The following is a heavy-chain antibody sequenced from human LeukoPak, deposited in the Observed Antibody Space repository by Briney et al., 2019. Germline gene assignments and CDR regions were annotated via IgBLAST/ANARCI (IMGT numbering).Heavy chain of an antibody. V-gene: IGHV3-7*01. D-gene: IGHD6-19*01. CDR1: GFIFSRYW. Sequence: GGSLRLSCAASGFIFSRYWMTWVRQAPGKGLEWVANIKQDGIEKYYVDSMKGRSTISRDNAKNSLYLQMNSLRAEDTALYYCARAHSSDWFNWFDPWGQGTLVTVSS. CDR3: ARAHSSDWFNWFDP. CDR2: IKQDGIEK. J-gene: IGHJ5*02.